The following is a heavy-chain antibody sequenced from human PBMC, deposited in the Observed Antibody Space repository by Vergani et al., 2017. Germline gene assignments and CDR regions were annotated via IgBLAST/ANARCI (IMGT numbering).Heavy chain of an antibody. Sequence: QVQLQESGPGLVKPSETLSLTCTVSGGSISSYYWSWIRQPPGKGLEWIGYIYYSGSTYYNPSLKSRVTISVETSKNQFSLKLSSVTAAGTAVYYCASDSLAIRDGYNWNSWGQGTLVTVSS. J-gene: IGHJ4*02. CDR1: GGSISSYY. V-gene: IGHV4-59*08. D-gene: IGHD5-24*01. CDR2: IYYSGST. CDR3: ASDSLAIRDGYNWNS.